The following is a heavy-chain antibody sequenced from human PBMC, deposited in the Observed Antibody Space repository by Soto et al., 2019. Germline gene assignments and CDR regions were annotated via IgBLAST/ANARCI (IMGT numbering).Heavy chain of an antibody. J-gene: IGHJ5*02. CDR1: GYTFTSYD. D-gene: IGHD3-22*01. V-gene: IGHV1-8*01. CDR3: ARGFPYYYDSSGCLRFDP. Sequence: ASVKVSCKASGYTFTSYDINWVRQATGQGLEWMGWMNPNSGNTGYAQKFQGRVTMTRNTSISTAYMELSSLRSEDTAVYYRARGFPYYYDSSGCLRFDPWGQGTLVTVSS. CDR2: MNPNSGNT.